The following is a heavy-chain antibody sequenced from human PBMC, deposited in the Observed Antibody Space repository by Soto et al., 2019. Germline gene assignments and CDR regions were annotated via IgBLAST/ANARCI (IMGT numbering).Heavy chain of an antibody. CDR1: GYTFTSYY. CDR2: INPSGGST. CDR3: ARATTIKTGDIVATKLWLFDI. V-gene: IGHV1-46*03. D-gene: IGHD5-12*01. Sequence: GASVKVSCKASGYTFTSYYMHWVRQAPGQGLEWMGIINPSGGSTSYAQKFQGRVTMTRDTSTSTVYMELSSLRSEDTAVYYCARATTIKTGDIVATKLWLFDIWGQGTMVTVSS. J-gene: IGHJ3*02.